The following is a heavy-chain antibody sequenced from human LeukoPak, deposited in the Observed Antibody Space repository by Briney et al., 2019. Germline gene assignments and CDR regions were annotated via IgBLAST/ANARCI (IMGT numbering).Heavy chain of an antibody. Sequence: SETLSLTRAVYGGSFSGYYWSWIRQPPGKGLEWIGEINHSGSTNYNPSLKSRVTISVDTSKNQFSLKLSSVTAADTAVYYCARGRGCFSPWGQGTLVTVSS. V-gene: IGHV4-34*01. CDR1: GGSFSGYY. J-gene: IGHJ4*02. CDR3: ARGRGCFSP. CDR2: INHSGST. D-gene: IGHD6-19*01.